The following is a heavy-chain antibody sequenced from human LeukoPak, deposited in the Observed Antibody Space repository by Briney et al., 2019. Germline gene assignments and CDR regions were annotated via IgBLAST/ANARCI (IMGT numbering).Heavy chain of an antibody. Sequence: GGSLRLSCAASGFTLSSHGMSWVRQAPGKGLEWVSAISGSGNTYYADSVKGRFTISRDISKNTLYLQMNSLRAEDTAVYYCAHGGLYYLDYWGQGTLVTVSS. CDR2: ISGSGNT. D-gene: IGHD3-10*01. V-gene: IGHV3-23*01. J-gene: IGHJ4*02. CDR3: AHGGLYYLDY. CDR1: GFTLSSHG.